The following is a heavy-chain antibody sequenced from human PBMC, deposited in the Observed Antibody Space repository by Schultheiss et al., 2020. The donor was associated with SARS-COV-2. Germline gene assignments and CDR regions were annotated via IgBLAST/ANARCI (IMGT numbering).Heavy chain of an antibody. CDR2: INSDGSST. V-gene: IGHV3-74*01. D-gene: IGHD5-24*01. CDR1: GFTFSSYE. CDR3: ARDRPQDGYNSWFYYYYGMDV. J-gene: IGHJ6*02. Sequence: GGSLRLSCAASGFTFSSYEMNWVRQAPGKGLEWVSRINSDGSSTSYADSVKGRFTISRDNAKNTLYLQMNSVRVEDTAVYYCARDRPQDGYNSWFYYYYGMDVWGQGTTVTV.